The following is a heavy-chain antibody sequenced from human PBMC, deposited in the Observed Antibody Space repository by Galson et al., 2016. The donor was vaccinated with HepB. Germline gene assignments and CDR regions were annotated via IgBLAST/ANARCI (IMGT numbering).Heavy chain of an antibody. J-gene: IGHJ6*02. CDR1: GDSVSSNSAA. D-gene: IGHD1-26*01. CDR2: TYYRSKWYN. V-gene: IGHV6-1*01. Sequence: CAISGDSVSSNSAAWNWIRQSPSRGLEWLGRTYYRSKWYNDCAVSVKSRITINPDTSKNQFSLQLNSVTPEDTAVYYCARDAPLGGSTIMDVWGQGTTVTVSS. CDR3: ARDAPLGGSTIMDV.